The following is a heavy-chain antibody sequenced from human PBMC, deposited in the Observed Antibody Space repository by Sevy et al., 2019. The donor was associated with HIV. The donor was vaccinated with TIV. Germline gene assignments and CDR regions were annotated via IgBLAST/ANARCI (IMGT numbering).Heavy chain of an antibody. J-gene: IGHJ4*02. CDR3: ARGPLGNPVDYFDS. V-gene: IGHV5-51*01. D-gene: IGHD4-4*01. CDR1: GYRFASYW. Sequence: GESLKISCQTSGYRFASYWIAWVRQKPGIGLEWVATLFPGNSDIGHSPSFRGRVTASADKSIGTTYLQWSSLEAPDTGIYFCARGPLGNPVDYFDSWGQGTRVTVSS. CDR2: LFPGNSDI.